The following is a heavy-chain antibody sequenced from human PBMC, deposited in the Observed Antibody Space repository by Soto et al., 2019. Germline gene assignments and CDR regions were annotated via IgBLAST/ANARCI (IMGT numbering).Heavy chain of an antibody. D-gene: IGHD5-18*01. J-gene: IGHJ4*02. CDR2: ISSSSSYI. CDR3: ARGSRGYSYGSDY. CDR1: GFSFGSYS. Sequence: PGGSLRLSCAASGFSFGSYSMNWVRQAPGEGLEWVSSISSSSSYIYYADSVKGRFTISRDNAKNSLYLQMNSLRAEDTAVYYCARGSRGYSYGSDYWGQGTLVTVSS. V-gene: IGHV3-21*01.